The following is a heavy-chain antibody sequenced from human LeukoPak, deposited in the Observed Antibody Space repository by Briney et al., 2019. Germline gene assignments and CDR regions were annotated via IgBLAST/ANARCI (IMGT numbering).Heavy chain of an antibody. J-gene: IGHJ4*02. CDR2: ISSSGSTV. CDR1: GFTFSDYY. Sequence: GGSLRLSCAASGFTFSDYYMSWIRQAPGKGLEWVSYISSSGSTVYYADSVKGRFTISRDNAKNSLYLQMNSLRAEDTAVYYCARDYPPGGSYPIDYWGQGTLVTVSS. D-gene: IGHD1-26*01. V-gene: IGHV3-11*01. CDR3: ARDYPPGGSYPIDY.